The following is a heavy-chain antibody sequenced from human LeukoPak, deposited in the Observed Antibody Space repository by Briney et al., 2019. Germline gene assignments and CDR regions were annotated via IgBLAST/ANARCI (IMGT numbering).Heavy chain of an antibody. V-gene: IGHV3-74*03. J-gene: IGHJ4*02. D-gene: IGHD1-26*01. CDR1: GFTFSRTW. Sequence: GGSLRLSCEASGFTFSRTWMHWVRQGPGKGLLWLSRIESGGTTMYAESVKGRFTISRDNAKNSLYLQMNSLRAEDTAVYYCARDRYSGSYPLDYWGQGTLVTVSS. CDR2: IESGGTT. CDR3: ARDRYSGSYPLDY.